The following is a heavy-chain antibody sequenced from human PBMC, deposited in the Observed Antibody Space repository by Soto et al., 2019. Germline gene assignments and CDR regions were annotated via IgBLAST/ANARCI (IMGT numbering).Heavy chain of an antibody. CDR3: ARVRYCSSTSCYPQADY. CDR1: GYTFTSYG. J-gene: IGHJ4*02. D-gene: IGHD2-2*01. V-gene: IGHV1-18*01. CDR2: ISAYNGNT. Sequence: ASVKVCCKASGYTFTSYGISWVRQAPGQGLEWMGWISAYNGNTNYAQKLQGRVTMTTDTSTSTAYMELRSLRSDDTAVYYCARVRYCSSTSCYPQADYWRKGTLVTVSS.